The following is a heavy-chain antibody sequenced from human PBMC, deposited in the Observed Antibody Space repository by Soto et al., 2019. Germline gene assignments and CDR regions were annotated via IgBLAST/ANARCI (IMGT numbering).Heavy chain of an antibody. J-gene: IGHJ6*02. Sequence: LSLTCTVSGGSISSYYWSWIRQPPGKGLEWIGYIYYSGSTNYNPSLKSRVTISVDTSKNQFSLKLSSVTAADTAVYYCARELRGCVSTSCYQGGYYYYGMDVWGQGTTVTVSS. D-gene: IGHD2-2*01. CDR2: IYYSGST. CDR3: ARELRGCVSTSCYQGGYYYYGMDV. CDR1: GGSISSYY. V-gene: IGHV4-59*01.